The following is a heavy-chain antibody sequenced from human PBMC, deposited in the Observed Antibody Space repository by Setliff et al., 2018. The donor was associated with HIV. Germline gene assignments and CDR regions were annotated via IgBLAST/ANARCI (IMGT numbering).Heavy chain of an antibody. CDR2: IYHSGST. CDR3: ARDLADGSGSHNWFDP. CDR1: GYSISSGYY. V-gene: IGHV4-38-2*02. D-gene: IGHD3-10*01. Sequence: PSETLSLTCAVSGYSISSGYYWGWIRQPPGKGLEWIGSIYHSGSTYYNPSLKSRVTISVDTSKNQFSLKLSSVTAADTAVYYCARDLADGSGSHNWFDPWGQRTLVTSPQ. J-gene: IGHJ5*02.